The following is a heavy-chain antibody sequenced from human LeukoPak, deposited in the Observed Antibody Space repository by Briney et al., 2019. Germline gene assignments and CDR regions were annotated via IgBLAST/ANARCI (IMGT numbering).Heavy chain of an antibody. D-gene: IGHD3-3*01. V-gene: IGHV4-38-2*02. CDR1: GYSISSGYY. J-gene: IGHJ4*02. Sequence: SETLSLTCTVSGYSISSGYYWGWIRQPPGKGLEWIGTFHHRGSTFQNPSLKSRVTISLDTSKNQFSLKLSSVTAADTAVYYCSRNYDFWSGHLYYFDYWGQGTLVTVSS. CDR2: FHHRGST. CDR3: SRNYDFWSGHLYYFDY.